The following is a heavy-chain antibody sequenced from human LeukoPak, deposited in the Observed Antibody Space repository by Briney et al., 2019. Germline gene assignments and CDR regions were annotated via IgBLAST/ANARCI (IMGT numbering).Heavy chain of an antibody. D-gene: IGHD1-20*01. CDR2: INHSGST. CDR3: ARGYNWNDDNMDV. Sequence: SPSETLSLTCAVYGGSFSGYYWSWIRQPPGKGLEWIGEINHSGSTNYNPSLKSRVTISVDTSKNQFSLKLSSVTAADTAVYYCARGYNWNDDNMDVWGKGTTVTVSS. J-gene: IGHJ6*03. CDR1: GGSFSGYY. V-gene: IGHV4-34*01.